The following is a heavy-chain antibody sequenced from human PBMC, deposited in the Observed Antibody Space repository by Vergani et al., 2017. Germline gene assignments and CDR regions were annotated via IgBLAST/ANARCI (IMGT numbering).Heavy chain of an antibody. Sequence: QVQLMESGGGVVQSGRSLRLSCAASRFTLSNYAMHWVRQAPGKGLEWVAVISYDGRNKYYADSVKGRFTISRDNSKNTLYLKMNSLRAADTAVYYCARDLQGATDAFDIWGQGTMVTVSS. CDR2: ISYDGRNK. CDR1: RFTLSNYA. J-gene: IGHJ3*02. CDR3: ARDLQGATDAFDI. V-gene: IGHV3-30*04. D-gene: IGHD4/OR15-4a*01.